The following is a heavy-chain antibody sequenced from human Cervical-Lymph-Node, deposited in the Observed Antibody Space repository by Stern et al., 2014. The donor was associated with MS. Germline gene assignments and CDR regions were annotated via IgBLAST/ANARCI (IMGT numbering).Heavy chain of an antibody. D-gene: IGHD3-10*01. CDR3: SKDTYGPEDF. Sequence: EVQLVESGGGLVQPGGSLTLSCVASGFSIRSYWMHWVRQGPGRGLEWVARINRDGTSTAHAVSVRGRFTISRDNARNTLYLQMHSLRAEDAAVYYCSKDTYGPEDFWGQGTSVTVSS. J-gene: IGHJ4*02. V-gene: IGHV3-74*02. CDR1: GFSIRSYW. CDR2: INRDGTST.